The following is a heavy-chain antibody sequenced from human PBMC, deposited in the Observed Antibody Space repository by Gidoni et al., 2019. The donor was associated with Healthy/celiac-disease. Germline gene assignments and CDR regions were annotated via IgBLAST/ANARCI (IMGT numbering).Heavy chain of an antibody. J-gene: IGHJ6*02. V-gene: IGHV3-23*01. D-gene: IGHD3-9*01. CDR3: AKQGYDILTGHNYYGMDV. CDR2: ISGSGGST. Sequence: EVQLLASGGGLVQPGGSLRLSCAASGFTFSRYAMSWVRQAPGKGLEWVSAISGSGGSTYYADSVKGRFTISRDNSKNTLYLQMNSLRAEDTAVYYCAKQGYDILTGHNYYGMDVWGQGTTVTVSS. CDR1: GFTFSRYA.